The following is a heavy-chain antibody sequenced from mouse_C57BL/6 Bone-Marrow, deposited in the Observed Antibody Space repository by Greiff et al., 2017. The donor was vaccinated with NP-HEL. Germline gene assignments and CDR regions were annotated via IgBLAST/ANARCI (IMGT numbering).Heavy chain of an antibody. J-gene: IGHJ2*01. Sequence: VQLKESGAELVRPGASVKLSCTASGFNIKDYYMHWVKQRPEQGLEWIGRIDPEDGDTEYAPKFQGKATMTADTSSNTADLQLSSLTSEDTAVYYCTTRGGYCRAYYLDYWGQGTTLTVSS. D-gene: IGHD6-1*01. CDR3: TTRGGYCRAYYLDY. CDR1: GFNIKDYY. CDR2: IDPEDGDT. V-gene: IGHV14-1*01.